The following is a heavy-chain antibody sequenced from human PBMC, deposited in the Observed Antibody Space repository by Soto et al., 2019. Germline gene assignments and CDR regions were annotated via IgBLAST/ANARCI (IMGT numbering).Heavy chain of an antibody. CDR3: TIVRVADSALDH. Sequence: QVQLVESGGGVVQPGRSLRLSCVGSGFISSNNGMHWVRQTPGKGLEWVAFMSYDGSDTFYADSVKGRFTISRDNSKNTLFLHMSNLRAEDTAMYYCTIVRVADSALDHWGQGTLVTVSS. CDR2: MSYDGSDT. D-gene: IGHD3-10*02. J-gene: IGHJ4*02. CDR1: GFISSNNG. V-gene: IGHV3-30*03.